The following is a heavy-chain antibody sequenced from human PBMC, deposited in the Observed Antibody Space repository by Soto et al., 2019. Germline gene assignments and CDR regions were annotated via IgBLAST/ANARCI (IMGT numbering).Heavy chain of an antibody. D-gene: IGHD3-10*01. CDR2: IYPDNSDS. CDR1: GYSFSNYW. Sequence: GESLKISCKGSGYSFSNYWIGWVRQMPGKGLEWMGIIYPDNSDSRYSPSFQGQVTISADKSISTADLQWSSLKASDTAMYYCARLGARTTMGLGVFDIWGQGTMVTVSS. J-gene: IGHJ3*02. CDR3: ARLGARTTMGLGVFDI. V-gene: IGHV5-51*01.